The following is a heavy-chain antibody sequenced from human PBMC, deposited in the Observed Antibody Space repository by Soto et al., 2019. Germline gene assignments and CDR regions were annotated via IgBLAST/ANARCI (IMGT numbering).Heavy chain of an antibody. D-gene: IGHD3-3*01. V-gene: IGHV3-64*02. CDR3: ARASGSGYLPHYYGMEV. Sequence: EVQLVESGEGLVQPGGSLRLSCAASGFTFSSYAMHWVRQAPGKGLEYVSAISSNGGSTYYADSVKGRFTISRDNSKNAMYLKMGSLRAEDMAVYYCARASGSGYLPHYYGMEVW. CDR1: GFTFSSYA. CDR2: ISSNGGST. J-gene: IGHJ6*01.